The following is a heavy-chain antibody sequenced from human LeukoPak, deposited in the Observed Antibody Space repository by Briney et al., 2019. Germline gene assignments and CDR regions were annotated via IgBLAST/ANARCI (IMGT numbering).Heavy chain of an antibody. V-gene: IGHV1-24*01. Sequence: GASVKVSCKASGGTFSSYAISWVRQAPGKGLEWMGGFDPEDGETIYAQKFQGRVTMTEDTSTDTAYMELSSLRSEDTAVYYCATEITIFTLDYWGQGTLVTVSS. J-gene: IGHJ4*02. CDR2: FDPEDGET. CDR3: ATEITIFTLDY. D-gene: IGHD3-3*01. CDR1: GGTFSSYA.